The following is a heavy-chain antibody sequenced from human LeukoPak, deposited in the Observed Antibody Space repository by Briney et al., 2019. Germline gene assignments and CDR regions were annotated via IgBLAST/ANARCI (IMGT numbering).Heavy chain of an antibody. V-gene: IGHV3-7*01. J-gene: IGHJ6*02. CDR3: AGYDTSGYYPHYHYYGMDV. Sequence: GSLRLSCAASGFTFSSYAMSWVRQTPGKGLEWVANIKQDGSEKYYVDSVKGRFTISRDNAKNSLYLQMNSLRAEDTAVYYCAGYDTSGYYPHYHYYGMDVWGQGTTVTVSS. CDR1: GFTFSSYA. CDR2: IKQDGSEK. D-gene: IGHD3-22*01.